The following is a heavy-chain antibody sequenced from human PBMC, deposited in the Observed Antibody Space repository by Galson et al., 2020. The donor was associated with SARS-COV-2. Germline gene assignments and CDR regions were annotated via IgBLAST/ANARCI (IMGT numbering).Heavy chain of an antibody. Sequence: QLGESLKISCATSGFTLSTYGMHWVRQAPGKGLEWVAFIRYDGTYNYYGDSVKSRCTISRDNSKNTLYLQMNSLRGEDTAVYYCARGRPASHSYGPLFIDYWGQGTLVTVSS. V-gene: IGHV3-30*02. J-gene: IGHJ4*02. CDR3: ARGRPASHSYGPLFIDY. D-gene: IGHD3-16*01. CDR2: IRYDGTYN. CDR1: GFTLSTYG.